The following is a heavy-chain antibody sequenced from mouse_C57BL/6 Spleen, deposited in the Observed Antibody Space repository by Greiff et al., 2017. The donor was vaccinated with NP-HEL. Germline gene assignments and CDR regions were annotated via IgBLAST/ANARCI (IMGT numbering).Heavy chain of an antibody. CDR1: GYTFTSYW. Sequence: QVQLQQPGAELVKPGASVKLSCKASGYTFTSYWMHWVKQRPGQGLEWIGMIHPNSGSTNYNEKFKSKATLTVDKSYSTAYMQLSSLTSEDSAVYYCARIAYGRSYNWDFYVWGTGTTVTVAS. D-gene: IGHD1-1*01. J-gene: IGHJ1*03. V-gene: IGHV1-64*01. CDR2: IHPNSGST. CDR3: ARIAYGRSYNWDFYV.